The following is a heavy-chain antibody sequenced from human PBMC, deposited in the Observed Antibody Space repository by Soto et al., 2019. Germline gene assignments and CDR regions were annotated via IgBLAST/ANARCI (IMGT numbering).Heavy chain of an antibody. CDR2: LYWDDDQ. J-gene: IGHJ6*02. CDR3: VQSRCGGDCLEIYSSHAYNGLDV. Sequence: QVTLKESGPTLVKPTQTLTLTCTVSGLSLRTTGVGVGWVRQPPGKALEWLALLYWDDDQRYSPSLRSRLTIAKDTSEKQVVLTSTNMDTVDTATYYCVQSRCGGDCLEIYSSHAYNGLDVWGQGTTVTVSS. V-gene: IGHV2-5*02. CDR1: GLSLRTTGVG. D-gene: IGHD2-21*02.